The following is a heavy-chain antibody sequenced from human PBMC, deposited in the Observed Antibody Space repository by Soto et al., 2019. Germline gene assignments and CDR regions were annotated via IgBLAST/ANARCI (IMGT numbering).Heavy chain of an antibody. D-gene: IGHD3-3*01. Sequence: SETLSLTCAVYGGSFSGYYWSWIRQPPGKGLEWIGEINHSGSTNYNPSLKSRVTISVDTSKNQFSLKLSSVTAADTAVYYCARARYYDFWSGYLNWFDPWGQGTLVTVS. CDR2: INHSGST. CDR1: GGSFSGYY. CDR3: ARARYYDFWSGYLNWFDP. V-gene: IGHV4-34*01. J-gene: IGHJ5*02.